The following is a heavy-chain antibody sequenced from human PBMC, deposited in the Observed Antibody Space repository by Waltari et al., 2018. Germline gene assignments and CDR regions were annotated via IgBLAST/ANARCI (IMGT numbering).Heavy chain of an antibody. CDR3: ARNREMTTTNDAFDI. CDR1: GFTFSSYG. J-gene: IGHJ3*02. CDR2: ISYDGYNK. D-gene: IGHD4-4*01. Sequence: QVQLVESGGGVVQPERSLRLSCAASGFTFSSYGMHWVRQAPGQGLEGVAVISYDGYNKYYADSVKGRFTISRDNSKNTLYLQMNSLRAEDTAVYYCARNREMTTTNDAFDIWGQGTMVTVSS. V-gene: IGHV3-30*03.